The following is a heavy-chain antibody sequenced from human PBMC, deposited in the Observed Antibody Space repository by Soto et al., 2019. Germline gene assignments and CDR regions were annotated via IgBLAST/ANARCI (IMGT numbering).Heavy chain of an antibody. Sequence: ESGGGLVKPGGSLRLSCAASGFTFSSYSMNWVRQAPGKGLEWVSSISSSSSYIYYADSVKGRFTISRDDSKNTAYLQMNSLKIEDTAIYYCITSVRDTFLDYWGQGSLVTVSS. D-gene: IGHD2-2*02. CDR2: ISSSSSYI. CDR1: GFTFSSYS. J-gene: IGHJ4*02. V-gene: IGHV3-21*04. CDR3: ITSVRDTFLDY.